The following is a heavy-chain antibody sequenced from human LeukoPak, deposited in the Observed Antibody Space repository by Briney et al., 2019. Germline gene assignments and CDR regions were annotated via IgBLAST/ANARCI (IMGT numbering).Heavy chain of an antibody. Sequence: GGSLRLSCAASGFTFSRHWMNWVRQVPGKGPEWVANINQDGSVKYYVDSVKGRFTISRDNAKNSLYLQMNSLRAEDTAVYYCARDHSGTYDNVLDYWGQGTLVTVSS. J-gene: IGHJ4*02. V-gene: IGHV3-7*01. CDR3: ARDHSGTYDNVLDY. CDR2: INQDGSVK. CDR1: GFTFSRHW. D-gene: IGHD3-10*01.